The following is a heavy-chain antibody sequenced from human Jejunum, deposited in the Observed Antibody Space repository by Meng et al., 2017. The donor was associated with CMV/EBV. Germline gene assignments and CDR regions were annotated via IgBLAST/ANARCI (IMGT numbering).Heavy chain of an antibody. V-gene: IGHV3-33*01. CDR2: LWHDGSKE. D-gene: IGHD6-13*01. J-gene: IGHJ5*02. CDR3: ARWDSIAAGGKYNCLDP. Sequence: LTFSSFKRDWGARAPGEGMKLVTVLWHDGSKEDYGDSVKGRFTISRDDSKKNLYLTRNSLIVEDTAVYSCARWDSIAAGGKYNCLDPWGQGTLVTVSS. CDR1: LTFSSFK.